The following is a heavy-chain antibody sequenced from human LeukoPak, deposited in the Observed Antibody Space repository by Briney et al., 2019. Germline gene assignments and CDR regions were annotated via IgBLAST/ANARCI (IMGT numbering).Heavy chain of an antibody. CDR3: ARGPPYGSGSYWGAFDI. J-gene: IGHJ3*02. V-gene: IGHV4-59*01. CDR2: VYYSGST. Sequence: SETLSLTCTVSGGSISSYYWSWIRQPPGKGLDWIGCVYYSGSTNYNPSLKSRVTISVDTSKNQFSLKLNSVTAADTAVYYCARGPPYGSGSYWGAFDIWGQGTMVTVSS. D-gene: IGHD3-10*01. CDR1: GGSISSYY.